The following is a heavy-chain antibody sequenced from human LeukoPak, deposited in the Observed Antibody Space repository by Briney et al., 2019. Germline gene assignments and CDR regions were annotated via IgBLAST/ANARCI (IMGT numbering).Heavy chain of an antibody. V-gene: IGHV3-73*01. J-gene: IGHJ4*02. CDR1: GLTFSGSA. Sequence: GGSLRLSCAASGLTFSGSAMHWVRQASGKGLEWVGRIRSKANSYATAYAASVKGRFTISRDDSKNTAYLQMNSLKTEDTAVYYCTRLTGTTRPYFDYWGQGTLVTVSS. CDR2: IRSKANSYAT. CDR3: TRLTGTTRPYFDY. D-gene: IGHD1-7*01.